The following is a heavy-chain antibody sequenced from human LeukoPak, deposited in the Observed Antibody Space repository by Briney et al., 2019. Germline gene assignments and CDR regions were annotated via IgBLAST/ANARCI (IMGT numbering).Heavy chain of an antibody. D-gene: IGHD3-22*01. CDR3: AKMGTGEYDSSGEYFQH. J-gene: IGHJ1*01. CDR1: GFTFSSYG. V-gene: IGHV3-30*18. CDR2: ISYDGSNK. Sequence: QPGGSLRLSCAASGFTFSSYGMHWVRQAPGKGLEWVAVISYDGSNKYYADSVKGRFTISRDNSKNTLYLQMNSLRAEDTAVYYCAKMGTGEYDSSGEYFQHWGQGTLVTVSS.